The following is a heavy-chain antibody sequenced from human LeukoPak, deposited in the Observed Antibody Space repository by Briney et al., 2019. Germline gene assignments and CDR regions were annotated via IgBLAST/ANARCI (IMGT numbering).Heavy chain of an antibody. D-gene: IGHD1-1*01. J-gene: IGHJ4*02. CDR3: AKDGIPFDGSAHVYYPDH. Sequence: GGSLRLSCRASGFTFSSYAMTWVRQAPGKGLEAVSSIVYYGRYTYYADSVKGRFTVSRDNSQNTLYLQMSSLRAEDTALYYCAKDGIPFDGSAHVYYPDHWGQGILVTVSS. V-gene: IGHV3-23*01. CDR1: GFTFSSYA. CDR2: IVYYGRYT.